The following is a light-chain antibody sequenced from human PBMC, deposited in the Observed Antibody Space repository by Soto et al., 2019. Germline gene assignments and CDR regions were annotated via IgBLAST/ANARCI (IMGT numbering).Light chain of an antibody. CDR3: QQYNNWPRIT. Sequence: EIVLTQSPGTLSLSPGERASLSCRASQSVSSNLAWYQQKPGQAPRLLIYGASTRATGIPARFSGSGSGTEFTLTISSLQSEDFAVYYCQQYNNWPRITFGQGIRLEIK. CDR1: QSVSSN. V-gene: IGKV3-15*01. CDR2: GAS. J-gene: IGKJ5*01.